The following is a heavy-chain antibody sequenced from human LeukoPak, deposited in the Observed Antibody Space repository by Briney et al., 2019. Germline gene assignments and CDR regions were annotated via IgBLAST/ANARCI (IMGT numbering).Heavy chain of an antibody. J-gene: IGHJ3*02. D-gene: IGHD4/OR15-4a*01. CDR2: IYYGGST. V-gene: IGHV4-39*01. CDR1: GGSISSSSYY. CDR3: ARVRDEDAFDI. Sequence: PSETLSLTCTVSGGSISSSSYYWGWIRQPPGKGLEWIGSIYYGGSTYYNPSLKSRVTISVDTSKNRFSLKLSSVTAADTAVYYCARVRDEDAFDIWGQGTMVTVSS.